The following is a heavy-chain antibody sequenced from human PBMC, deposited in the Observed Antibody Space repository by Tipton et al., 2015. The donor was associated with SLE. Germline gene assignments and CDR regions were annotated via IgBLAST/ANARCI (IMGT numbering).Heavy chain of an antibody. J-gene: IGHJ4*02. CDR2: INVEGTYT. D-gene: IGHD2-21*01. CDR3: TTESDWVMEY. V-gene: IGHV3-74*01. CDR1: GFTFSSYG. Sequence: GSLRLSCAASGFTFSSYGMHWFRQAPGEGLIWVSRINVEGTYTLYADSVKGRFTVSRDNAKNTLYLQMNSLRAEDTAVYYCTTESDWVMEYWGQGALVTVSS.